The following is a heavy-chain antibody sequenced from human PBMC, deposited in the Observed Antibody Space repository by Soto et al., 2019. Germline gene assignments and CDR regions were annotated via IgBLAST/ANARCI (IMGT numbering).Heavy chain of an antibody. Sequence: PSETLSLTCAVSGGSISSSNWWSWVRQPPGKGLEWIGEIYHSGSTNYNPSLKSRVTISVDKSKNQFSLKLSSVIAADTAVYYCARMYSSTRSGYYYGMDVWGQGTTVT. CDR2: IYHSGST. D-gene: IGHD6-13*01. CDR3: ARMYSSTRSGYYYGMDV. V-gene: IGHV4-4*02. CDR1: GGSISSSNW. J-gene: IGHJ6*02.